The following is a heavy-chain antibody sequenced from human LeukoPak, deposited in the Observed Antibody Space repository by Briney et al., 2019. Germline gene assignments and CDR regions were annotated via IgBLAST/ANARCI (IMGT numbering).Heavy chain of an antibody. V-gene: IGHV1-69*13. CDR1: GYTFTSYG. D-gene: IGHD6-6*01. CDR2: IIPIFGTA. J-gene: IGHJ4*02. CDR3: ARGAIAARDSLDY. Sequence: SVKVSCKASGYTFTSYGISWVRQAPGQGLEWMGWIIPIFGTANYAQKFQGRVTITADESTSTAYMELSSLRSEDTAVYYCARGAIAARDSLDYWGQGTLVTVSS.